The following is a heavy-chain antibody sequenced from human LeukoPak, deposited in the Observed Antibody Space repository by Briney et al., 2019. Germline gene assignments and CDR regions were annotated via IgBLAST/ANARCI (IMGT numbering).Heavy chain of an antibody. CDR1: GYTFTSYA. D-gene: IGHD5-18*01. CDR2: INAGNGNT. V-gene: IGHV1-3*01. Sequence: ASVKVSCKASGYTFTSYAMHWVRQAPGQRLEWMGWINAGNGNTKYSQKFQGRVTITRDTSASTAYMELSSLRSEDTAVYYCARDRGYSYGYDYRGQGTLVTVSS. CDR3: ARDRGYSYGYDY. J-gene: IGHJ4*02.